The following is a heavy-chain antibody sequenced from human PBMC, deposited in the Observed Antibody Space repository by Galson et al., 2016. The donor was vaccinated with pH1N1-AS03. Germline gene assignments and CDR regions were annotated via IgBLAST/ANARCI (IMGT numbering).Heavy chain of an antibody. CDR1: GFSLSTSGVG. D-gene: IGHD4-17*01. V-gene: IGHV2-5*02. J-gene: IGHJ5*02. CDR3: AHFLYGDYATWFDP. Sequence: PALVKPTQTLTLTCTFSGFSLSTSGVGVGWIRQPPGKALEWLALIYWDDYKHYSPSLKSRLTITEDTSKNQVVLTMTNMDPVDTATYYCAHFLYGDYATWFDPWGQGTLVTVSS. CDR2: IYWDDYK.